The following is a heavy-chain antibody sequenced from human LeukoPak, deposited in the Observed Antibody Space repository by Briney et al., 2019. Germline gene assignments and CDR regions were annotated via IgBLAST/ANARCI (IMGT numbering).Heavy chain of an antibody. Sequence: GGSLRLSCAASGFTFSSYATHWVRQAPGKGLEYVSAISSNGGSTYYANSVKGRFTISRDNSKNTLYLQMGSLRAEDMAVYYCARDGLWFGELSSPFDYWGQGTLVTVSS. J-gene: IGHJ4*02. V-gene: IGHV3-64*01. CDR1: GFTFSSYA. D-gene: IGHD3-10*01. CDR3: ARDGLWFGELSSPFDY. CDR2: ISSNGGST.